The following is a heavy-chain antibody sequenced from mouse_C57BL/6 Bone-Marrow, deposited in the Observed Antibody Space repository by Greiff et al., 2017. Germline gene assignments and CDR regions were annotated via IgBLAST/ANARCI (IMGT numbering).Heavy chain of an antibody. CDR2: IHPSDSAT. CDR1: GYTFTSYW. CDR3: AIQEGSAY. D-gene: IGHD3-2*02. V-gene: IGHV1-74*01. J-gene: IGHJ3*01. Sequence: VQLQQPGAELVKPGASVKVSCKASGYTFTSYWMHWVKQRPGQGLEWIGRIHPSDSATSYNQKFKGKATLTVDKSSSTAYMQLSSLTSEDSAVYYCAIQEGSAYWGQGTLVTVSA.